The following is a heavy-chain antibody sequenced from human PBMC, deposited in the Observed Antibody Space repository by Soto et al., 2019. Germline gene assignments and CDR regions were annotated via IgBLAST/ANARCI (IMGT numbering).Heavy chain of an antibody. CDR2: IYYSGST. CDR1: GGSISSSSYY. J-gene: IGHJ5*02. D-gene: IGHD2-2*01. V-gene: IGHV4-39*01. Sequence: PSETLSLTCTVSGGSISSSSYYWGWIRHPPGKGLEWIGSIYYSGSTYYNPSLKSRVTISVDTSKNQFSLKLSSVTAADTAVYYCARHIIDIVLVPAAISWFDPWGQGTLVT. CDR3: ARHIIDIVLVPAAISWFDP.